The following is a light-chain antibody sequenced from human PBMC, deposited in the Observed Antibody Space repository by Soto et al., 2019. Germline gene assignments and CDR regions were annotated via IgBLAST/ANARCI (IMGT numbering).Light chain of an antibody. Sequence: QSALTQPASVSGSPGQSITISCTGTGSDIGAYNSVSWYQQHPGKAPKLIVFQVSFRPSAVSDRFSGSKSDNTASPTISGLQTEDEADYYCSSYAGSSNVFGTGTKVTVL. V-gene: IGLV2-14*01. CDR3: SSYAGSSNV. J-gene: IGLJ1*01. CDR1: GSDIGAYNS. CDR2: QVS.